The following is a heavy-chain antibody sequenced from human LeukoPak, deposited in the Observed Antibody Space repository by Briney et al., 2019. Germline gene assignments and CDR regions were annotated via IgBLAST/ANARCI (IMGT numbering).Heavy chain of an antibody. Sequence: GASVKVSCKASGYTFTAYYMHWVRQAPGQGLEWMGWINPNSGGTNYAQKFQGRVIMTRDTSISTAYMELSRLSSDDTAVYYCARGYCSGGSCYSIWGQGTLVTVSS. CDR2: INPNSGGT. D-gene: IGHD2-15*01. CDR1: GYTFTAYY. V-gene: IGHV1-2*02. CDR3: ARGYCSGGSCYSI. J-gene: IGHJ4*02.